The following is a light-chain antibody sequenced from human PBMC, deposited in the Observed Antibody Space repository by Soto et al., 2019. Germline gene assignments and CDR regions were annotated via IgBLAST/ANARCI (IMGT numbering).Light chain of an antibody. CDR2: SNN. Sequence: QSVLTQPPSASGTPGQRVTISCSGSSSNIGSNPVNWYQQLPGTAPKLLIYSNNQRPSGVPDRFAGSKSGTSGSLAISGLQSEDEDYYYCAAWDDRHHGYVFGTGTNLTVL. J-gene: IGLJ1*01. CDR3: AAWDDRHHGYV. CDR1: SSNIGSNP. V-gene: IGLV1-44*01.